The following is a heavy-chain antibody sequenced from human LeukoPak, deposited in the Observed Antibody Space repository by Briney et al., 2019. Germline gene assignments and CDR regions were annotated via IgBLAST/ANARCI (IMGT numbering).Heavy chain of an antibody. V-gene: IGHV3-48*01. D-gene: IGHD5-12*01. J-gene: IGHJ4*02. CDR1: GFTLSRYS. CDR2: ISSSSSTI. Sequence: PGGSLRLSCAVSGFTLSRYSMIWVRQAPGKGLEWLSYISSSSSTIYYADSVKGRFTISRDNSKNTLYLRMNSLRVEDTATYSCASESYSGCHSGCTPYCGQGSLVTVSS. CDR3: ASESYSGCHSGCTPY.